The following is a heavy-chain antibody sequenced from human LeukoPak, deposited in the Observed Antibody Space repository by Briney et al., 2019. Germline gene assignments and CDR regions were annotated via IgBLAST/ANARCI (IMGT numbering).Heavy chain of an antibody. D-gene: IGHD1-26*01. CDR3: ARDPYSGSYGNYYYYFMDV. CDR1: GFTFSSYG. J-gene: IGHJ6*03. V-gene: IGHV3-30*02. CDR2: IRYDGSNK. Sequence: PGGSLRLSCAASGFTFSSYGMHWVRQAPGKGLEWVALIRYDGSNKYYADSVKGRFTISRDNSKNTLYLQMNSLRAEDTAVYYCARDPYSGSYGNYYYYFMDVWGKGTTVTISS.